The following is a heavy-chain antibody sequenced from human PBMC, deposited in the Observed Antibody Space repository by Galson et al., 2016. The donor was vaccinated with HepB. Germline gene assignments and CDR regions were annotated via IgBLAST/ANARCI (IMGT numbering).Heavy chain of an antibody. V-gene: IGHV3-21*01. CDR3: ARGDIVGAIFDY. Sequence: SLRLSCAASGFTFSSYSMNWVRQAPGKGLEWVSSISSSSCYIYYADSVKGRFTISRENAKNSLYLQMNGLRAEDTAVYYCARGDIVGAIFDYWGQGTLVTVSS. D-gene: IGHD1-26*01. CDR2: ISSSSCYI. J-gene: IGHJ4*02. CDR1: GFTFSSYS.